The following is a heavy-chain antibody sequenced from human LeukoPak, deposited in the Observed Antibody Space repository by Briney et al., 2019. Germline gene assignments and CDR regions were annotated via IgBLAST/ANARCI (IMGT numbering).Heavy chain of an antibody. CDR3: ARGTGSYNLDY. J-gene: IGHJ4*02. V-gene: IGHV3-74*01. D-gene: IGHD1-14*01. Sequence: PGGSLRLSCAASGFTFSTYWMHWVRQAPGKGLVWVSRINSDGSSTNYADSVKGRFTISRDNAKNTLYLQMNSLRAEDTAVYYCARGTGSYNLDYWGQGTLVTVSS. CDR2: INSDGSST. CDR1: GFTFSTYW.